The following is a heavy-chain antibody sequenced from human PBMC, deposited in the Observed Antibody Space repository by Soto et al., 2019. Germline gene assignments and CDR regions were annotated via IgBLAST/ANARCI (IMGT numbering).Heavy chain of an antibody. J-gene: IGHJ5*02. D-gene: IGHD6-13*01. Sequence: ASVKVSCKASGYTFTSYGIHWVRKAPVQRLEWMGWINAANGDTKYSPKFQGRVTITRDTSASTAYTELSSLRSEDTAVYYCVRRHVSATGIDWFDPWGQGPLVTVSS. V-gene: IGHV1-3*01. CDR1: GYTFTSYG. CDR3: VRRHVSATGIDWFDP. CDR2: INAANGDT.